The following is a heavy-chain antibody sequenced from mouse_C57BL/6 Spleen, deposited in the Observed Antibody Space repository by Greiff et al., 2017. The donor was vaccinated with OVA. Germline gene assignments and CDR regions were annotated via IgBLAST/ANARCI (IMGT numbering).Heavy chain of an antibody. V-gene: IGHV1-22*01. CDR2: INPNNGGT. J-gene: IGHJ2*01. D-gene: IGHD2-3*01. Sequence: VQLQQSGPELVKPGASVKMSCKASGYTFTDYNMHWVKQSHGKSLEWIGYINPNNGGTSYNQKFKGKATLTVNKSSSTAYMELRSLTSEDSAVKYCASAIYDGAFDDWGEGTTLTVSS. CDR3: ASAIYDGAFDD. CDR1: GYTFTDYN.